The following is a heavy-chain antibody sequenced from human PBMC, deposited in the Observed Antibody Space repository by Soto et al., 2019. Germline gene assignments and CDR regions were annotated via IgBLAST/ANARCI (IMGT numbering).Heavy chain of an antibody. D-gene: IGHD6-19*01. CDR1: GGSIISNIYY. CDR2: IHYSGST. CDR3: ARAAVAGTWDWYFDL. Sequence: LEMLCVTWSVSGGSIISNIYYWGWNRQPPGKGLEWIGNIHYSGSTYYDSSLKSRVTISVDTSKNQFSLKLSSVTAADTAVYYCARAAVAGTWDWYFDLWGRGTLVTVSS. V-gene: IGHV4-39*01. J-gene: IGHJ2*01.